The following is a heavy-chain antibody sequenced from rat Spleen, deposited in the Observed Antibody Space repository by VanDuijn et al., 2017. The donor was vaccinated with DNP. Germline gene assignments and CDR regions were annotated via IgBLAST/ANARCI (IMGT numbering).Heavy chain of an antibody. D-gene: IGHD1-4*01. CDR2: ISYSGTS. J-gene: IGHJ2*01. Sequence: EVQLQESGPGLVKPSHSLSLTCSVTGFSITTNYWGWIRKFPGNKMEWIGHISYSGTSGYNPSLKSRISITRDTSKNQFFRQLNSVTTEDTATYYCARTSGFDYWGQGVMVTVSS. V-gene: IGHV3-1*01. CDR1: GFSITTNY. CDR3: ARTSGFDY.